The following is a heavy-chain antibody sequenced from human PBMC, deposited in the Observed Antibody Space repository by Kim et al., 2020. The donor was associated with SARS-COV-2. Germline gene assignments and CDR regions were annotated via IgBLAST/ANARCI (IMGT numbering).Heavy chain of an antibody. CDR2: IYDSGST. D-gene: IGHD3-16*01. CDR3: ARGSSDGWGLRFDP. Sequence: SETLSLTCTVSGGSIGSYYWTWIRQPPGKRLEYIGYIYDSGSTNYNPSLRGRLTISLDLSKNQFSLKLSSVTAADTAVYYCARGSSDGWGLRFDPWGQGILVTVSS. J-gene: IGHJ5*02. CDR1: GGSIGSYY. V-gene: IGHV4-59*01.